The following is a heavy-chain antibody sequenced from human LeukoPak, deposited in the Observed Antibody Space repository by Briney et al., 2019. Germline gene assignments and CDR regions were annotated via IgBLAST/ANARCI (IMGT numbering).Heavy chain of an antibody. D-gene: IGHD2-15*01. Sequence: SETLSLTCTVSGGSISSYYWSWIRQPPGKGLEWIVYIYYSGSTNYNPSLKSRVTISVDTSKNQFSLKLSSVTAADTAVYYCARVVVAATLGWRAFDIWGQGTMVTVSS. CDR3: ARVVVAATLGWRAFDI. CDR1: GGSISSYY. J-gene: IGHJ3*02. CDR2: IYYSGST. V-gene: IGHV4-59*08.